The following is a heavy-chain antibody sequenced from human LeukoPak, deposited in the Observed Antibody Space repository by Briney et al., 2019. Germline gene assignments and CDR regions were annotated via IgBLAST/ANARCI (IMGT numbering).Heavy chain of an antibody. CDR2: ISAYNGNT. J-gene: IGHJ4*02. Sequence: ASVKVSCKASGYTFTSYGISWVRQAPGQGLEWMGWISAYNGNTNYAQKLQGRVTMTTDTSTSTAYMELRSLRSDDTAVYYCARVYSSSWYLSYFDYWGQGTLVTVSS. V-gene: IGHV1-18*01. CDR1: GYTFTSYG. D-gene: IGHD6-13*01. CDR3: ARVYSSSWYLSYFDY.